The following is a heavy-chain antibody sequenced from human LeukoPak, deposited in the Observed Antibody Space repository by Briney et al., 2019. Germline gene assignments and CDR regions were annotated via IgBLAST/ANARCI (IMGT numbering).Heavy chain of an antibody. Sequence: GESLRLSCAASGFTFSSYSMSWVRQAPGKGLEWVANIKQDGSEKYYVDSVKGRFTISRDNAKNSLYLQMNSLRAEDTAVYYCAREEWELLDYWGQGTLVTVSS. CDR2: IKQDGSEK. CDR3: AREEWELLDY. D-gene: IGHD1-26*01. J-gene: IGHJ4*02. CDR1: GFTFSSYS. V-gene: IGHV3-7*03.